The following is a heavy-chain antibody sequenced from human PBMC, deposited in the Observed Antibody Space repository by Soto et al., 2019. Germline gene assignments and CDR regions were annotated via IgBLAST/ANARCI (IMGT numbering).Heavy chain of an antibody. CDR2: ISGSGGST. J-gene: IGHJ4*03. CDR3: ARRGSGSYYDY. CDR1: GFTFSSYA. D-gene: IGHD1-26*01. Sequence: EVQLLESGGGLVQPGGSLRLSCAASGFTFSSYAMRWVRQAPGKGLEWVSAISGSGGSTYYADSVKGRVTISRDNSKNTLYLQMNSLRAEDTAVYYCARRGSGSYYDYWGQGTLVTVSS. V-gene: IGHV3-23*01.